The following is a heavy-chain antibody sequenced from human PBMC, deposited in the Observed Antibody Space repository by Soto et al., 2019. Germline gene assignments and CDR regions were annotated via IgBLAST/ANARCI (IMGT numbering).Heavy chain of an antibody. CDR2: INHSGST. Sequence: SETLSLTCAVYGGSFSGYYWSWIRQPPGKGLEWIGEINHSGSTNYNPSLKSRVTISVDTSKNQFSLKLSSVTAADTAVYYCARGAYIVVVPAAPRGYYYYGMDVWGQGTTVTVSS. CDR3: ARGAYIVVVPAAPRGYYYYGMDV. V-gene: IGHV4-34*01. D-gene: IGHD2-2*01. CDR1: GGSFSGYY. J-gene: IGHJ6*02.